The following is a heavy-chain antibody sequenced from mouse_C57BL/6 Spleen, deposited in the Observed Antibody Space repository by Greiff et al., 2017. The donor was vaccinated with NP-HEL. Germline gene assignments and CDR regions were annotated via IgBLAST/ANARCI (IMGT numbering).Heavy chain of an antibody. V-gene: IGHV1-52*01. CDR1: GYTFTSYW. J-gene: IGHJ3*01. D-gene: IGHD1-1*01. Sequence: QVQLQQPGAELVRPGSSVKLSCKASGYTFTSYWMHWVKQRPIQGLEWIGNIDPSDSETHYNQKFKDKATLTVDKSSSTAYMQLSSLTSEDSAVHYCARLGNYYGSSWAWFAYWGQGTLVTVSA. CDR3: ARLGNYYGSSWAWFAY. CDR2: IDPSDSET.